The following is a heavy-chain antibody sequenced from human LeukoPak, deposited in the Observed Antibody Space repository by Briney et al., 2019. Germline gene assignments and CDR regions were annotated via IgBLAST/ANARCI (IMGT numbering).Heavy chain of an antibody. D-gene: IGHD2-15*01. Sequence: PSETLSLTCTVSGASVTTNNNYWVWIRQPPGKGLEWIGSLYYNGNTFYNASFKSRVTISLDTSKNQFSLRLSSVTAADTAVYYCARGYCSGGSCHSYYYYNYMDVWGKGTTVTVSS. J-gene: IGHJ6*03. CDR2: LYYNGNT. V-gene: IGHV4-39*07. CDR1: GASVTTNNNY. CDR3: ARGYCSGGSCHSYYYYNYMDV.